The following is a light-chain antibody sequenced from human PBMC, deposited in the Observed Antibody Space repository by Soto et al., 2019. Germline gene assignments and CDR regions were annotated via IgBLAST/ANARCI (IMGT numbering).Light chain of an antibody. CDR2: GAS. CDR1: QSVSSN. J-gene: IGKJ5*01. Sequence: EIVMTQSPATLSVSPGERATLSCRASQSVSSNLAWYQQKPGXAPRLLIYGASTRATGIPARFSGSGSGTDFTLTISRLEPEDFALYICQQYDASPITFGQGTRLEIK. V-gene: IGKV3-15*01. CDR3: QQYDASPIT.